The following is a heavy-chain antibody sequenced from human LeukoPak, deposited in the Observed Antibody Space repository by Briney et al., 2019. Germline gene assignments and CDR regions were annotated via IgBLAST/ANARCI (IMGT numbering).Heavy chain of an antibody. CDR2: IKSDGVNT. V-gene: IGHV3-74*01. J-gene: IGHJ6*02. D-gene: IGHD3-10*01. CDR3: VSLYGSESAYYYGMEV. Sequence: GGSLRLSCEASGFSFSSYWMHWVRQAPGKGLVWVARIKSDGVNTNYAASVRGRFTISRDNAKNTLSLQMDSLRVDDTAVYYCVSLYGSESAYYYGMEVWGQGTTVTVSS. CDR1: GFSFSSYW.